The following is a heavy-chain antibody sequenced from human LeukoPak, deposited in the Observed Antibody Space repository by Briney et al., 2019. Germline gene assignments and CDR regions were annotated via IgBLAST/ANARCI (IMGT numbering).Heavy chain of an antibody. CDR1: GFTFTTSA. V-gene: IGHV1-58*02. CDR2: IVVGSGNT. CDR3: AAGIRGDPYNWFDP. D-gene: IGHD2/OR15-2a*01. Sequence: SVKVSCKTSGFTFTTSAMQWVRQARGQRLEWIGWIVVGSGNTNYAQKFQERVTMTRDTSTSTAYMELSSLRSEDTAVYYCAAGIRGDPYNWFDPWGQGTPVTVSS. J-gene: IGHJ5*02.